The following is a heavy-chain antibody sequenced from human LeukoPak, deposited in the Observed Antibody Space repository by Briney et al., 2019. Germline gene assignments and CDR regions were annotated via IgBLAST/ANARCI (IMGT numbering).Heavy chain of an antibody. D-gene: IGHD3-10*01. J-gene: IGHJ4*02. V-gene: IGHV3-23*01. CDR1: GFTFSSYA. Sequence: GRSLRLSCAASGFTFSSYALNWVRQAPGKGLEWVSTIRPSGTSTYYADSVKGRFTISRDDSKNTLYLQINSLRAEDTAVYYCAKISSPGGYFYFDYWGQGTLVTVSS. CDR3: AKISSPGGYFYFDY. CDR2: IRPSGTST.